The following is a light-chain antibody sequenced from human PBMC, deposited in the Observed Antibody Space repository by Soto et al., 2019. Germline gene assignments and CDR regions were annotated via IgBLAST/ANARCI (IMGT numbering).Light chain of an antibody. V-gene: IGLV9-49*01. CDR1: SGYSNYK. Sequence: SVLTQPPSASASLGASVTLTCTLSSGYSNYKVDWYQQRPGKGPRFVMRVGTGGILGSKGDGIPDRFSVLGSGLNRYLTIKNIQEEDESDYHCGADHGSGSNFVYLVFGGGTKLTVL. CDR2: VGTGGILG. J-gene: IGLJ2*01. CDR3: GADHGSGSNFVYLV.